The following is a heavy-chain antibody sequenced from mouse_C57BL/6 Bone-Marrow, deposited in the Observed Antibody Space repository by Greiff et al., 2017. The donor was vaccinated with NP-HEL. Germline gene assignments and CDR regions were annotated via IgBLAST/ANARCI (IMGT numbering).Heavy chain of an antibody. CDR1: GYTFTSYW. D-gene: IGHD2-3*01. Sequence: QVQLQQPGAELVKPGASVKMSCKASGYTFTSYWITWVKQRPGQGLEWIGDIYPGSGSTNYNEKFKSKATLTVDTSSSTAYMQLSSLTSEDSAVYYCARSLSGYYYAMDYWGQGTSVTVSS. J-gene: IGHJ4*01. CDR2: IYPGSGST. CDR3: ARSLSGYYYAMDY. V-gene: IGHV1-55*01.